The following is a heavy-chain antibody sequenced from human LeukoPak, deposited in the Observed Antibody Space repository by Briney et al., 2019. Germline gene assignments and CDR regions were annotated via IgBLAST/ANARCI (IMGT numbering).Heavy chain of an antibody. Sequence: SVKVSCKASGGTFSSYTISWVRQAPGQGLEWMGRIIPILGIANYAQKFQGRVTITADKSTSTAYMELSSLRSEDTAVYYCARAPPDTAMVTWFDPWGQGTLVTVSS. CDR2: IIPILGIA. CDR1: GGTFSSYT. D-gene: IGHD5-18*01. J-gene: IGHJ5*02. V-gene: IGHV1-69*02. CDR3: ARAPPDTAMVTWFDP.